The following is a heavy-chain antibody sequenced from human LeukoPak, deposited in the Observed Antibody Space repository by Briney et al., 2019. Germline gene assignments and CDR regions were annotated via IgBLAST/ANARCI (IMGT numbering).Heavy chain of an antibody. Sequence: GGSLRLCCTASGFTFNTYAMHWVRQAPGKGLEDVSAISSNGDNTFYADSVKGRFTISRDNSKNTVYLQMGSLRAEDMAVYYCARAVAGPFDYWGQGTLVTVSS. CDR1: GFTFNTYA. CDR2: ISSNGDNT. D-gene: IGHD6-19*01. V-gene: IGHV3-64*02. CDR3: ARAVAGPFDY. J-gene: IGHJ4*02.